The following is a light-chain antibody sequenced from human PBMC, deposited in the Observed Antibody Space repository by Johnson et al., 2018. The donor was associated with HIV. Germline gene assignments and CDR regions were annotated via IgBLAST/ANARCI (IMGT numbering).Light chain of an antibody. V-gene: IGLV1-51*01. Sequence: HSVLTQPPSVSAAPGQKVTISCSGSNSNIGNNYVSWYQQLPGTAPKLLIYDNNKRPSGIPDRFSGSQSGTSATLGIPGLPTGDEADHFCGAWDRRLPAHYVFGTGTKVTVL. CDR1: NSNIGNNY. CDR3: GAWDRRLPAHYV. CDR2: DNN. J-gene: IGLJ1*01.